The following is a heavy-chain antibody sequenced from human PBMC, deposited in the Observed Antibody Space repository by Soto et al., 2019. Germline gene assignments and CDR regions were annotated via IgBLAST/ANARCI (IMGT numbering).Heavy chain of an antibody. CDR2: ISYDGSNR. Sequence: QVPLVESGGGVVQPGRSLRLSFAASGFTFSSYGMHWVRQAPGKGLEWVAVISYDGSNRYYADSVKGRFTITRDNSTNTRYLHMNSLSAEDEAVYYCAREVYASRGYYYYWGQGTLVTVSS. D-gene: IGHD3-22*01. CDR3: AREVYASRGYYYY. CDR1: GFTFSSYG. J-gene: IGHJ4*02. V-gene: IGHV3-30*03.